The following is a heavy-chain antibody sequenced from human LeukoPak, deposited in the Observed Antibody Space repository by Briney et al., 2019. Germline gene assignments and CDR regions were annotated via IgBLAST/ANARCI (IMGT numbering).Heavy chain of an antibody. CDR1: GFTVSSNY. CDR3: AKNGDRGAYCSGGSCYPYYYYYMDV. D-gene: IGHD2-15*01. J-gene: IGHJ6*03. Sequence: GGSLRLSCAASGFTVSSNYMSWVRQAPGKGLEWVSAISGTGGTTYYADSVKGRFTISRDNSKNTLYLQMNSLRAEDTAVYYCAKNGDRGAYCSGGSCYPYYYYYMDVWGKGTTVTISS. V-gene: IGHV3-23*01. CDR2: ISGTGGTT.